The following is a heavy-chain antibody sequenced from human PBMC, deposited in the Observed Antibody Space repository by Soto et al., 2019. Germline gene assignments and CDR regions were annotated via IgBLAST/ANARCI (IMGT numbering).Heavy chain of an antibody. CDR3: ARTIAAAGTVFFDY. J-gene: IGHJ4*02. V-gene: IGHV4-31*03. CDR2: IYYSGST. Sequence: SETLSLTCTVSGGSISSGGYYWSWIRQHPGKGLEWIGYIYYSGSTYYNPSLKSRVTISVDTSKNQFSLKLSSVTAADTAVYYCARTIAAAGTVFFDYWGQGTLVTVSS. D-gene: IGHD6-13*01. CDR1: GGSISSGGYY.